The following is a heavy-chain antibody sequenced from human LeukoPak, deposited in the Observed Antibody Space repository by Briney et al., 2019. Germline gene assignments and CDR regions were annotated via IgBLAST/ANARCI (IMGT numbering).Heavy chain of an antibody. CDR3: ARGGYYSFSDY. J-gene: IGHJ4*02. V-gene: IGHV1-46*01. CDR1: GYTFTSYY. CDR2: INPSGGST. D-gene: IGHD3-22*01. Sequence: GASVKVSCKASGYTFTSYYIHWMRQAPGQGLKWMGIINPSGGSTSYSQKFQGRVTMTTDTSTSTVHMELSSLRSEDTAVYYCARGGYYSFSDYWGQGTLVTVSS.